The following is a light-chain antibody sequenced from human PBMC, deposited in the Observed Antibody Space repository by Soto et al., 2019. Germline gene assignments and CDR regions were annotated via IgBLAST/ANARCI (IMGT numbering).Light chain of an antibody. CDR3: TSYASGSSHVV. CDR1: SSDIGGYDY. Sequence: QSVLTQPASVSGSPGQSITLSCTGTSSDIGGYDYVSWYPRHPGKAPKLIIYDVNNRPSGVSNRFSGSKSGNTASLTISGLQAEYEADYYCTSYASGSSHVVFGGGTKLTVL. J-gene: IGLJ2*01. CDR2: DVN. V-gene: IGLV2-14*01.